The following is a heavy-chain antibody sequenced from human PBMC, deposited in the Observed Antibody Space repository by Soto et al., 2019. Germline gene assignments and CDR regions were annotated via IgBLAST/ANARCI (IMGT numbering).Heavy chain of an antibody. Sequence: QVQLVQSGAAVKKPGSSVKVSCKASGDTFSSYAISWVRQAPGQGLEWMGGIIPIFGTADYAQKFQGRVTITADESTSTGNMELSSLRSEDTAVYYCASHYDSSGYYYRGLDYWGQGTLVTVSS. CDR3: ASHYDSSGYYYRGLDY. V-gene: IGHV1-69*12. D-gene: IGHD3-22*01. CDR2: IIPIFGTA. CDR1: GDTFSSYA. J-gene: IGHJ4*02.